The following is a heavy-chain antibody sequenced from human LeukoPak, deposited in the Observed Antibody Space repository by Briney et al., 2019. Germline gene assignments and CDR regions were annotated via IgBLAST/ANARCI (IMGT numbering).Heavy chain of an antibody. Sequence: PSETLSLTCSVSGDSFSNYYWTWIRQPPGKGLEWIGYVYYSGSTNYTTSLKTRLHLSVDTSKNRFSLKLSSVTAADTAVYYCASSPRLTTSWFLFDSWGHGTLVTVSS. CDR3: ASSPRLTTSWFLFDS. J-gene: IGHJ5*01. CDR1: GDSFSNYY. V-gene: IGHV4-59*08. CDR2: VYYSGST. D-gene: IGHD2-2*01.